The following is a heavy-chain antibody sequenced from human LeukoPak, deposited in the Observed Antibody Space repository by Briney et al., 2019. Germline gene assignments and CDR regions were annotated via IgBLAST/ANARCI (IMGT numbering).Heavy chain of an antibody. V-gene: IGHV3-66*01. CDR2: LYRGGGT. D-gene: IGHD3-16*01. CDR1: GFTVSSNY. CDR3: TRDVIYASEIYSYGDS. J-gene: IGHJ4*02. Sequence: GESLRLSCAASGFTVSSNYMSWVRQAPGKGLEWVSVLYRGGGTAYADSVKGRFTISRDNSKNTVYLQMNSLRAEDTAVYYCTRDVIYASEIYSYGDSWGQGTLVTVSS.